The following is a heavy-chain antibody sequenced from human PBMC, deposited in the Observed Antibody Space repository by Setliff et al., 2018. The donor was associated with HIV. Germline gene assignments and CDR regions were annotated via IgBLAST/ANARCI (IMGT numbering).Heavy chain of an antibody. D-gene: IGHD3-22*01. V-gene: IGHV4-39*01. J-gene: IGHJ4*02. CDR3: ARGGGYDRSGYYPFDY. Sequence: SETLSLTCTVSGGSITSYYWGWIRQPPGKGLEWIGSTYYSGSTYYNPSLKSRVTISVDTSKNQFSLKLSSVTAADTAVYYCARGGGYDRSGYYPFDYWGQGTPVTVSS. CDR1: GGSITSYY. CDR2: TYYSGST.